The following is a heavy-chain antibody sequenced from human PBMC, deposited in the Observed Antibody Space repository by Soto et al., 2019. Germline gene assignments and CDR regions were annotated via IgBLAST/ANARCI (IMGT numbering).Heavy chain of an antibody. CDR3: ATGRRSRYGMVV. Sequence: AGSLRLSCASSVFTFSSYAMSCVRHSPGKWLEWVSAISGSGGSTYYADSVKGRFNISRDNSKNTLYLQMNSLRAEDTAVYYCATGRRSRYGMVVWGHATTVTVSX. CDR2: ISGSGGST. V-gene: IGHV3-23*01. J-gene: IGHJ6*02. CDR1: VFTFSSYA.